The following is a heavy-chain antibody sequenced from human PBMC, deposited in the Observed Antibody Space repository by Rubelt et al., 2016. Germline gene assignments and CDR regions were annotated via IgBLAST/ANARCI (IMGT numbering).Heavy chain of an antibody. CDR3: AKSAEGSTWYDA. CDR2: IYSGGNT. CDR1: GGSISRSRYY. Sequence: QLQLQESGPGLVKASETLSLTCIVSGGSISRSRYYWGWIRQPPGNGLEWIGSIYSGGNTYYNPSLNSRITISVDSSKNQFSRKLSSLAAADTAVYYCAKSAEGSTWYDAWGPGTLVTVSS. D-gene: IGHD6-13*01. J-gene: IGHJ5*02. V-gene: IGHV4-39*01.